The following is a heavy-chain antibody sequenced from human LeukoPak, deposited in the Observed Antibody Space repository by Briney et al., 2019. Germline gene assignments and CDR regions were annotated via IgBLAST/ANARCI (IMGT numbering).Heavy chain of an antibody. J-gene: IGHJ4*02. D-gene: IGHD3-22*01. CDR1: GFTFSSYA. Sequence: GGSLRLSCAGSGFTFSSYAMNWVRQAPGKGLEWVSSISSSSSYIYYADSVKGRFTISRDNAKNSLYLQMNSLRAEDTAVYYCARRLTYYYDIGYWGQGTLVTVSS. V-gene: IGHV3-21*01. CDR2: ISSSSSYI. CDR3: ARRLTYYYDIGY.